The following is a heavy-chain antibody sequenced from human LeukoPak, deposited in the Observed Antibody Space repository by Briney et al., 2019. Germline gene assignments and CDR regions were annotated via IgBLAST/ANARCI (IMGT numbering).Heavy chain of an antibody. J-gene: IGHJ3*02. D-gene: IGHD2-21*02. CDR3: ARGKGDCGGDCYSADDAFDI. Sequence: SETLSLTCTVSGGSISSGGYYWSWIRQHPGKGLEWIGYIYYSGSTYYNPSLKSRVTISVDTSKNQFSLKLSSVTAADTAVYYCARGKGDCGGDCYSADDAFDIWGQGTMVTVSS. CDR2: IYYSGST. V-gene: IGHV4-31*03. CDR1: GGSISSGGYY.